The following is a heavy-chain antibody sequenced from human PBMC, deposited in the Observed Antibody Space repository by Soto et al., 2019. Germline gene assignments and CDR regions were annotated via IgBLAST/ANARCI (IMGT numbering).Heavy chain of an antibody. V-gene: IGHV3-7*01. J-gene: IGHJ4*02. Sequence: GGSLRLSCAASGFTFSSSYMSWVRQAQGKGLEWVANVNGDGSEKYYVDSVKGRFTVSRDNAKNSLYLQMNSLRAEDTAVYYCAKRGGAGSDYWGQGTLVTVSS. D-gene: IGHD1-26*01. CDR3: AKRGGAGSDY. CDR1: GFTFSSSY. CDR2: VNGDGSEK.